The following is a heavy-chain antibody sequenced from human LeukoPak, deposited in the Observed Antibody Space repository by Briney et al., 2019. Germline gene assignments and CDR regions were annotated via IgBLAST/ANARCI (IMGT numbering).Heavy chain of an antibody. CDR1: GGPISSYY. CDR2: IYYSGST. CDR3: ARLPLPGYSSGWYDFDY. V-gene: IGHV4-59*01. J-gene: IGHJ4*02. Sequence: SETLSLTCTVSGGPISSYYWSWIRQPPGKGLEWIGYIYYSGSTNYNPSLKSRVTISVDTSKNQFSLKLSSVTAADTAVYYCARLPLPGYSSGWYDFDYWGQGTLVTVSS. D-gene: IGHD6-19*01.